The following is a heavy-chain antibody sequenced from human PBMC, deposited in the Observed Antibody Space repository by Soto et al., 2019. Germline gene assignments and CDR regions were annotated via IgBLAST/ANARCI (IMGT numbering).Heavy chain of an antibody. CDR1: GYSFATYG. J-gene: IGHJ4*01. CDR2: ISAHNGDT. CDR3: ATEPIYYNDGSGYYPLGH. D-gene: IGHD3-22*01. V-gene: IGHV1-18*04. Sequence: ASVKVSCKASGYSFATYGFSWVRQAPGQGLECVGWISAHNGDTHYSQKFQGRVTLTTDTSTNTGYMELRSLTSDDAAVYFCATEPIYYNDGSGYYPLGHWGQGTLVTVSS.